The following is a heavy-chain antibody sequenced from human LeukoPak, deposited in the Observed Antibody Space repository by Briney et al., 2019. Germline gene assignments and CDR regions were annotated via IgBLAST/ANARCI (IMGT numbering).Heavy chain of an antibody. Sequence: PSETLSLTCTVSGGSISSYYWSWIRQPPGKGLEWIGYIYYSGSTNYNPSLKSRVTISVDTSKNQFSLKLSSVTAADTAVYYCARAPDTYYDFWSGYYFGAFDIWGQGTMVTVSS. CDR3: ARAPDTYYDFWSGYYFGAFDI. CDR2: IYYSGST. CDR1: GGSISSYY. D-gene: IGHD3-3*01. V-gene: IGHV4-59*01. J-gene: IGHJ3*02.